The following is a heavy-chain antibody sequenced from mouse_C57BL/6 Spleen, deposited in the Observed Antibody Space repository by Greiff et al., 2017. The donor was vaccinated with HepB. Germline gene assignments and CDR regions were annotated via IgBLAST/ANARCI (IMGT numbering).Heavy chain of an antibody. J-gene: IGHJ3*01. CDR3: ARDYGSSEGSWAY. CDR2: INPSTGGT. CDR1: GYTFTSYW. V-gene: IGHV1-42*01. Sequence: EVQLQQPGAELVMPGASVKLSCKASGYTFTSYWMHWVKQSPEKSLEWIGEINPSTGGTTYNQKFKAKATLTVDKSSSTAYMQLKSLTSEDSAVYYCARDYGSSEGSWAYWGQGTLVTVSA. D-gene: IGHD1-1*01.